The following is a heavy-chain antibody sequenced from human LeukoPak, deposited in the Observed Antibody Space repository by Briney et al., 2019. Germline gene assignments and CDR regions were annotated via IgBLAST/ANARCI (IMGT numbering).Heavy chain of an antibody. D-gene: IGHD3-16*01. Sequence: SETLSLTCTVSGGSISSSSYYWSWIRQPPGKGLEYIGYIYYSGYTNYNPSLKSRVTISVDTSKNQFSLKLSSVTAADTAVYYCARETSQKGAHYMDVWGKGTTVTISS. J-gene: IGHJ6*03. CDR1: GGSISSSSYY. V-gene: IGHV4-61*01. CDR3: ARETSQKGAHYMDV. CDR2: IYYSGYT.